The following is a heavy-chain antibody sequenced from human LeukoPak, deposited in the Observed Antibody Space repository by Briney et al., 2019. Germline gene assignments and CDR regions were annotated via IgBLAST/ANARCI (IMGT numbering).Heavy chain of an antibody. D-gene: IGHD4-17*01. CDR1: GGSTSSYY. CDR3: ARTVTLGNWYFDL. V-gene: IGHV4-4*07. Sequence: SETLSLTCTVSGGSTSSYYWSWIRQPAGTGLEWIGRISASGTTTYNPSLRSRVTMSVHTSKNQFSLKLSSVTAADTAVYYCARTVTLGNWYFDLWGRGTLVTVSS. J-gene: IGHJ2*01. CDR2: ISASGTT.